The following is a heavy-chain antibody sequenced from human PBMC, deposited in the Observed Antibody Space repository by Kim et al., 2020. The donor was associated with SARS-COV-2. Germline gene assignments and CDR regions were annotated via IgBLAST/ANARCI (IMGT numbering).Heavy chain of an antibody. J-gene: IGHJ5*02. Sequence: SETLSLTCAVYGGSFSGYYWSWIRQPPGKGLEWIGEINHSGSTNYNPSLKSRVTISVDTSKNQFSLKLSSVTAADTAVYYCARGRYSSSSLDNWFDPWGQGTLVTVSS. CDR1: GGSFSGYY. CDR3: ARGRYSSSSLDNWFDP. D-gene: IGHD6-6*01. CDR2: INHSGST. V-gene: IGHV4-34*01.